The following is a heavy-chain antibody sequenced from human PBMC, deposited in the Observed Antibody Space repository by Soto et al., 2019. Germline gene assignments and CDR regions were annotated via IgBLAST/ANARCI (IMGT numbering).Heavy chain of an antibody. CDR3: ARDTSQWELYGLDY. D-gene: IGHD1-26*01. CDR1: GGSISSGGYY. Sequence: QVQLQESGPGLVKPSQTLSLTCTVSGGSISSGGYYWGWIRQHPGKGLEWIGYIYYSGSTYYNPTLQSRVTISVDTSKNQFSLKLSSVTAADTAVYYCARDTSQWELYGLDYWGQGTLVTVSS. CDR2: IYYSGST. J-gene: IGHJ4*02. V-gene: IGHV4-31*03.